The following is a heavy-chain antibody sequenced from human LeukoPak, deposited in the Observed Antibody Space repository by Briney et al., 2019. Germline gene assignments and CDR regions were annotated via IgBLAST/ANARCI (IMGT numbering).Heavy chain of an antibody. D-gene: IGHD6-13*01. CDR2: IYTSGST. CDR1: GGSISSYY. Sequence: PSETLSLTCTVSGGSISSYYWSWIRQPAGKGLEWIGRIYTSGSTNYNPSLKSRVTMSVDTSKNQFSLKLSSVTAADTAVYYCARSPVPRRNSCGVHSSSWCSGRVGRNYYYMDVWGKGTTVTISS. V-gene: IGHV4-4*07. J-gene: IGHJ6*03. CDR3: ARSPVPRRNSCGVHSSSWCSGRVGRNYYYMDV.